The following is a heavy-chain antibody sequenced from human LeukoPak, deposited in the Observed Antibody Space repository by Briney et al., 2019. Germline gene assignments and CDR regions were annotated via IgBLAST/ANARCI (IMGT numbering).Heavy chain of an antibody. V-gene: IGHV4-59*01. Sequence: SETLSLTCTVSGGSISSYYWSWIRQLPGKGLEWIGYIYYSGSTNYNPSLKSRVTISVDTSKNQFSLKLSSVTAADTAVYYCARCGGDCYYSPAFDIWGQGTMVTVSS. CDR1: GGSISSYY. J-gene: IGHJ3*02. D-gene: IGHD2-21*02. CDR3: ARCGGDCYYSPAFDI. CDR2: IYYSGST.